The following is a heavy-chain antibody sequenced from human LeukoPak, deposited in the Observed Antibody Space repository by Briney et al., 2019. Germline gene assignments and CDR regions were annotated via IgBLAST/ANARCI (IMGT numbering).Heavy chain of an antibody. Sequence: ASVKVSCKASGYTFTSYGISWVRQAPGQGLEWMGWSSAYNGNTNYAQKLQGRVTMTTDTSPSTAYMELRSLRSDDTAVYYCAGTAPYCSSTSCSLDYWGQGTLVTVSS. V-gene: IGHV1-18*01. CDR2: SSAYNGNT. CDR1: GYTFTSYG. CDR3: AGTAPYCSSTSCSLDY. D-gene: IGHD2-2*01. J-gene: IGHJ4*02.